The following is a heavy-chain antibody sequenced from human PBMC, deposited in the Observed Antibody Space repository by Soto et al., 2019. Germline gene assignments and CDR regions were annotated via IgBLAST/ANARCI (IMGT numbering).Heavy chain of an antibody. D-gene: IGHD1-1*01. CDR2: VITMFGTT. J-gene: IGHJ3*02. V-gene: IGHV1-69*06. CDR3: ARGSTGNWNIDAFDI. Sequence: QVQLEQSGAEVKKPGSSVIISCKVSGSDFTDYAVTWVRQAPGQGPEWMGRVITMFGTTVLSQKFQGRLTMTADKSTTTAHMELTGLGSDDTAVYYCARGSTGNWNIDAFDIWGQGTMVTVSS. CDR1: GSDFTDYA.